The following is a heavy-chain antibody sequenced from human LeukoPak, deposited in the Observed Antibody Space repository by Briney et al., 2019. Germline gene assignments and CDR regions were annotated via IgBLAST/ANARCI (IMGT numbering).Heavy chain of an antibody. CDR1: GFTFSSYA. Sequence: PGGSLRLSCAASGFTFSSYALSWVRQAPGQGLEWVSAISDSGSSTYYADFVKGRFTISRDNSKNTLFLQIHSLRAEDTATYYCAKHYGSGTYYNYFTYWGQGTLVSVSS. V-gene: IGHV3-23*01. D-gene: IGHD3-10*01. CDR3: AKHYGSGTYYNYFTY. CDR2: ISDSGSST. J-gene: IGHJ4*02.